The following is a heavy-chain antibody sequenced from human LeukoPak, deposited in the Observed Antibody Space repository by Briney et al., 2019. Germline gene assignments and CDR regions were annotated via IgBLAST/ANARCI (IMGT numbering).Heavy chain of an antibody. CDR2: INPNSAGT. J-gene: IGHJ4*02. Sequence: GASVKVSCKASGYTFTGYYVHWVRQAPGQGLEWMGWINPNSAGTNYAQKFQGRVTMTEDTSTDTAYMELSSLRSEDTAVYYCATGGILRYFDWLPLDYWGQGTLVTVSS. CDR3: ATGGILRYFDWLPLDY. V-gene: IGHV1-2*02. CDR1: GYTFTGYY. D-gene: IGHD3-9*01.